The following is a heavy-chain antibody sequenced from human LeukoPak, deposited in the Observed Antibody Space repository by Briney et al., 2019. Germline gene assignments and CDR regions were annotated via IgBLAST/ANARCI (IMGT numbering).Heavy chain of an antibody. D-gene: IGHD1-7*01. Sequence: GGSLRLSCAASGFTFSSYPMNWVRQAPGKGLEWVSTISGSGGNTYYADSVKGRFTISRDNSKNTLYLQMNSLRAENTAIYYCAKERPQTTSFDYWGQGTLVTVSS. J-gene: IGHJ4*02. CDR3: AKERPQTTSFDY. V-gene: IGHV3-23*01. CDR1: GFTFSSYP. CDR2: ISGSGGNT.